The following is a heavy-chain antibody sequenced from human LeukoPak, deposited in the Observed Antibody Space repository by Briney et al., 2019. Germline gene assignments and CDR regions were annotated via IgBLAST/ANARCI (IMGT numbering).Heavy chain of an antibody. V-gene: IGHV3-23*01. J-gene: IGHJ4*02. CDR2: ISDSGGRT. CDR3: AKRGVVIRVILVGFHKEANYFDS. D-gene: IGHD3-22*01. Sequence: GGSLRLSCAVSGITLSNYGMSWVRQAPGKGLEWVAGISDSGGRTNYADSVKGRFPISRDNPKNTLYLQMNSLRVEDTAVYFCAKRGVVIRVILVGFHKEANYFDSWGQGALVTVSS. CDR1: GITLSNYG.